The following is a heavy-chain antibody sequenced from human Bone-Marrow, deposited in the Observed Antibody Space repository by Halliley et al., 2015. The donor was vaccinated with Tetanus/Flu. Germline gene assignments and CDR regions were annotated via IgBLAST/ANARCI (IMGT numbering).Heavy chain of an antibody. V-gene: IGHV4-31*02. Sequence: LVWIGHPENTGTTNSNPSLKSRVPISVDTSKNQFSPRLNPVTAAVTAVYYCARNIVVVPASFYDWGQGSLLTLSS. CDR3: ARNIVVVPASFYD. J-gene: IGHJ4*02. D-gene: IGHD2-2*01. CDR2: PENTGTT.